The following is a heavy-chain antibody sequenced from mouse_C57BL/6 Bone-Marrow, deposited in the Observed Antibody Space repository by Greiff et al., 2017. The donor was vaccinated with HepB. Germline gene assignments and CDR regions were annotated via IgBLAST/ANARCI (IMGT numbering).Heavy chain of an antibody. CDR1: GFNIKDDY. V-gene: IGHV14-4*01. D-gene: IGHD1-1*01. CDR2: IDPENGDT. Sequence: VQLQQSGAELVRPGASVKLSCTASGFNIKDDYMHWVKQRPEQGLEWIGWIDPENGDTEYASKFQGKATITADTSSNTAYLQLSSLTSEDTAVYYCTPIITTVVARAWLAYWGQGTLVTVSA. J-gene: IGHJ3*01. CDR3: TPIITTVVARAWLAY.